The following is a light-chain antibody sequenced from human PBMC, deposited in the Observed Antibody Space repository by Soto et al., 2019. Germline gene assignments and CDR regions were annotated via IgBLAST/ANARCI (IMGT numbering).Light chain of an antibody. CDR2: DNN. V-gene: IGLV1-51*01. CDR1: SSNIGNNY. CDR3: GTWDSSLSAGWV. Sequence: QSVLTQPPSVSAAPGQKVTISCSGSSSNIGNNYVSWYQQLPGTAPKLLIYDNNKRPSGIPDRFSGSKSGRSATLGITGLQTGDEADYYCGTWDSSLSAGWVFGTGTKLTVL. J-gene: IGLJ1*01.